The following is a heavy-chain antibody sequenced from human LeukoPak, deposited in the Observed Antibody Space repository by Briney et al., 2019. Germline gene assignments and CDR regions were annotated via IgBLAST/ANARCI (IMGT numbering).Heavy chain of an antibody. Sequence: ASVKXSCKASGYTFTSYFIHWVRQXPXQGRERMGLINPNGGSTTYAQKFQGRVTMTRDTSTSTVYMELSSLRSEDTAVYYCAREDFGSSTSCYDHWGQGTLVAVSS. CDR1: GYTFTSYF. CDR3: AREDFGSSTSCYDH. CDR2: INPNGGST. J-gene: IGHJ4*02. D-gene: IGHD2-2*01. V-gene: IGHV1-46*01.